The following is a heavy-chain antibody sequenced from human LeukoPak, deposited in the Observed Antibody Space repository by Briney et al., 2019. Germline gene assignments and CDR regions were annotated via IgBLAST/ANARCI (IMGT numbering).Heavy chain of an antibody. D-gene: IGHD3-10*01. CDR2: IYYSGST. CDR1: GGFISSYY. CDR3: ARGLMVRGVIYYFDY. V-gene: IGHV4-59*08. Sequence: SETLSLTCTVSGGFISSYYWNWIRQPPGEGLEWIGYIYYSGSTYYNPSLKSRVTISVDTSKNQFSLKLSSVTAADTAVYYCARGLMVRGVIYYFDYWGQGTLVTVSS. J-gene: IGHJ4*02.